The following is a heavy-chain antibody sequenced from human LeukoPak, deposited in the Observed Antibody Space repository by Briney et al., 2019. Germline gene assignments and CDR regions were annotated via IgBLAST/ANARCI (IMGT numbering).Heavy chain of an antibody. CDR2: IKQDGSEK. D-gene: IGHD6-13*01. Sequence: PGGSLRLSCAASGFTFSSYWMSWVRQAPGKGLEWVANIKQDGSEKYYVDSVKGRFTNSRDNAKNSLYLQMNSLRAEDTAVYYCARDSSRGTIQHWGQGTLVTVSS. V-gene: IGHV3-7*01. CDR1: GFTFSSYW. J-gene: IGHJ1*01. CDR3: ARDSSRGTIQH.